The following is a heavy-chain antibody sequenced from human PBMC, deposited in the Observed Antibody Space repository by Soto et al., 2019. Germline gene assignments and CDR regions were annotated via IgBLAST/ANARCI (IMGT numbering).Heavy chain of an antibody. CDR3: AKGKKYYDFWSGPDAFDI. J-gene: IGHJ3*02. Sequence: PGGSLRLSCAASGFTFSSYAMSWVRQAPGKGLEWVSAISGSGGSTYYADSVKGRFTISRDNSKNTLYPQMNSLRAEDTAVYYCAKGKKYYDFWSGPDAFDIWGQGTMVTVSS. D-gene: IGHD3-3*01. CDR2: ISGSGGST. V-gene: IGHV3-23*01. CDR1: GFTFSSYA.